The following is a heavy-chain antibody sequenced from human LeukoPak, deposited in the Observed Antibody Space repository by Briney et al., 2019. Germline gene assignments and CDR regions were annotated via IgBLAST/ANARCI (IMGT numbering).Heavy chain of an antibody. V-gene: IGHV3-30*02. J-gene: IGHJ4*02. CDR3: AKDGGGAYSSGWYGNY. CDR2: IRYDGSNK. D-gene: IGHD6-19*01. Sequence: GGSLRLSCAASGFTFSSYGMHWVRQAPGKGLEWVAFIRYDGSNKYYADSVKGRFTISRDNSKNTLYLQMNSRRAEDTAVYYCAKDGGGAYSSGWYGNYWGQGTLVTVSS. CDR1: GFTFSSYG.